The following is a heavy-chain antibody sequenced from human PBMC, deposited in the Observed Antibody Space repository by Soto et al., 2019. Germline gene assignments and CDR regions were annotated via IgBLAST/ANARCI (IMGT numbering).Heavy chain of an antibody. V-gene: IGHV1-46*01. CDR1: RYTFTSYY. Sequence: GASAKFSCKASRYTFTSYYMHWMRQATGQGLEWMGIINPSGGSTSYAQKFQGRVTMTRDTSTSTVYMELSSLRSEDTAVYYCARGQLVLLWFGELLLDYWGQGTLVTVSS. CDR3: ARGQLVLLWFGELLLDY. D-gene: IGHD3-10*01. CDR2: INPSGGST. J-gene: IGHJ4*02.